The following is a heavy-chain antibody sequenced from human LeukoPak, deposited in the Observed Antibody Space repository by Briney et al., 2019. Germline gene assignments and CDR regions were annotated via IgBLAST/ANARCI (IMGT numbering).Heavy chain of an antibody. V-gene: IGHV1-18*01. CDR3: ARDLAPLSYYYYYGMDV. CDR1: GYTFTSYG. Sequence: ASVKVSCKASGYTFTSYGISWVRQAPGQGLEWMGWISAYNGNTYYAQKLQGRVTMTTDTSTSTAYMELRSLRSDDTAVYYCARDLAPLSYYYYYGMDVWGQGTTVTVSS. J-gene: IGHJ6*02. D-gene: IGHD3-3*02. CDR2: ISAYNGNT.